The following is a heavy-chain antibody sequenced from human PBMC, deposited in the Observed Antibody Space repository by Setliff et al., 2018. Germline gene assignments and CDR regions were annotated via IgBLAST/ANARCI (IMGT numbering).Heavy chain of an antibody. CDR3: SRHRTNNYDSGRPFDY. CDR2: FYYGGST. D-gene: IGHD3-10*01. V-gene: IGHV4-39*01. J-gene: IGHJ4*02. Sequence: SETLSLTCSVLGDSLSSGTQYWAWIRQPPGKGLEWIGSFYYGGSTNYNPSLKSRVTIFVDTSDNQFSLKLSSVTAADTAVYYCSRHRTNNYDSGRPFDYWGQGTQVTVSS. CDR1: GDSLSSGTQY.